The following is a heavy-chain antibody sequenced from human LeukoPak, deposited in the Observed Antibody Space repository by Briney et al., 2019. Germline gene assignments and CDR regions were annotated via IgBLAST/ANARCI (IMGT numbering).Heavy chain of an antibody. J-gene: IGHJ4*02. D-gene: IGHD3-10*02. Sequence: FQGRVTMTRDTSISTAYMELSRLRSDDTAVYYCARDLGRIFGIFDYWGQGTLVTVSS. CDR3: ARDLGRIFGIFDY. V-gene: IGHV1-2*02.